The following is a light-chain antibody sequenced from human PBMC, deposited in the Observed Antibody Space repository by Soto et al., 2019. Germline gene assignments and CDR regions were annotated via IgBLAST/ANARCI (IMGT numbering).Light chain of an antibody. Sequence: ENVLTQSPATLSLSPGERATLSFRASQSVSSYVAWYQQKPGQAPWLGIYDASKRATGIPARVSGSGSGTDGTLTISSLQTEDWATYDCQQSYSTPFTFGQGTRLEIK. CDR2: DAS. CDR1: QSVSSY. CDR3: QQSYSTPFT. V-gene: IGKV3-11*01. J-gene: IGKJ5*01.